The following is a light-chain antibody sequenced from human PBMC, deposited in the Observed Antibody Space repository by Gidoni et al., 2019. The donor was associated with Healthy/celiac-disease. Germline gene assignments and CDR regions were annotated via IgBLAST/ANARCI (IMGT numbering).Light chain of an antibody. CDR2: GNS. CDR1: SSNIGTSYA. Sequence: QSVLTQPPSVSGAPGQRVTISCTGSSSNIGTSYAVHWYQQLPGTAPKLLIYGNSNRPSGVPDRFSGSKSGTSASLAITGLQAEDEADYYCQSYDSSLSGPVLFGGGTKLTVL. J-gene: IGLJ2*01. CDR3: QSYDSSLSGPVL. V-gene: IGLV1-40*01.